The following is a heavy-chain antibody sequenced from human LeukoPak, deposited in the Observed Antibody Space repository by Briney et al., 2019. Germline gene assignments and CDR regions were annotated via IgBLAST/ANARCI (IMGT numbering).Heavy chain of an antibody. V-gene: IGHV3-53*01. CDR2: IHSGGNI. Sequence: TGGSLRLSCAASGLSISDNYMIWVRQAPGKGLEWVSIIHSGGNIYYADSVKGRFTISRDNSKNTLYLQMNSLRAEDTAVYYCARDRGYAMDVWGQGTTVTVSS. CDR3: ARDRGYAMDV. J-gene: IGHJ6*02. D-gene: IGHD1-1*01. CDR1: GLSISDNY.